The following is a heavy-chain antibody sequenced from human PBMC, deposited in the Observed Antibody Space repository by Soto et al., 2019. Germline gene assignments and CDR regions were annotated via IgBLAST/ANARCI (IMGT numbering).Heavy chain of an antibody. D-gene: IGHD2-8*01. CDR3: AHIVLTHVRGNDAFDI. CDR1: GFTFSSYA. Sequence: EVQLLESGGGLVQPGGSLRLSCAASGFTFSSYAMSWVRQAPGKGLEWVSGISGSGGSTYYADSVKGRFTISRDNSKNTLYLQMNSLRAEDTAVYYCAHIVLTHVRGNDAFDIWGQGTMVTVSS. V-gene: IGHV3-23*01. CDR2: ISGSGGST. J-gene: IGHJ3*02.